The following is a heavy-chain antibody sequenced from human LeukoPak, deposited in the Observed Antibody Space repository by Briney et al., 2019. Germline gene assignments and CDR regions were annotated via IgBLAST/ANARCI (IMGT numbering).Heavy chain of an antibody. J-gene: IGHJ4*02. V-gene: IGHV3-21*01. CDR3: AVGYCSGGSCYSAETIDY. CDR2: ISSSSSYI. Sequence: GGSLRLSCAASGFTFSSYSMNWVRQAPGKGLEWVSSISSSSSYIYYADSVKGRFTISRDNAKNSLYLQMNSLRAEDTAVYYCAVGYCSGGSCYSAETIDYWGQGTLVTVSS. D-gene: IGHD2-15*01. CDR1: GFTFSSYS.